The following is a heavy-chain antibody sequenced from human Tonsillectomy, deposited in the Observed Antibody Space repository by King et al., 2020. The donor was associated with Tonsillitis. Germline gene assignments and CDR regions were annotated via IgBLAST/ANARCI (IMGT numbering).Heavy chain of an antibody. CDR2: IATSGSP. Sequence: VPLQESGPGLVKPSQTLSLTCSVSGGSIRSGTYYWRWIRQPAGKGLEWIGRIATSGSPNYNPSLKSRVTLSVDTSKNQFSLTLSSVTAADTAVYYCARYRVGTTTFDIWGQGTLVTVSS. CDR3: ARYRVGTTTFDI. J-gene: IGHJ4*02. V-gene: IGHV4-61*02. CDR1: GGSIRSGTYY. D-gene: IGHD1-26*01.